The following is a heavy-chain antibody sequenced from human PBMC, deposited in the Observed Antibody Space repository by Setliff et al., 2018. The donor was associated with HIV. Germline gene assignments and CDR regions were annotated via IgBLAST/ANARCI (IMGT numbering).Heavy chain of an antibody. V-gene: IGHV1-3*01. Sequence: ASVKVSCKASGYTFATYAVLWVRQAPGQRLEGMGWINPGNGNTKYSQKFQGRVTISMDASATTLYMELSSLRSEDTAVYYCARGRGNDYGDYSSYYYMDVWGKGTTVTVSS. CDR3: ARGRGNDYGDYSSYYYMDV. J-gene: IGHJ6*03. D-gene: IGHD4-17*01. CDR1: GYTFATYA. CDR2: INPGNGNT.